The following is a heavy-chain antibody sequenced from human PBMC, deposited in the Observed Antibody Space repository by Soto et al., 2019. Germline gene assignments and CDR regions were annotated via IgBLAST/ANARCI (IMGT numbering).Heavy chain of an antibody. D-gene: IGHD4-17*01. CDR2: IWYDGSNK. CDR3: ARDPGDPPYYYGMDV. CDR1: GFTFSSYG. V-gene: IGHV3-33*01. J-gene: IGHJ6*02. Sequence: VESGGGVVQPGRSLRLSCAASGFTFSSYGMHWVRQAPGKGLEWVAVIWYDGSNKYYADSVKGRFTISRDNSKNTLYLQMNSLRAEDTAVYYCARDPGDPPYYYGMDVWGQGTTVTVSS.